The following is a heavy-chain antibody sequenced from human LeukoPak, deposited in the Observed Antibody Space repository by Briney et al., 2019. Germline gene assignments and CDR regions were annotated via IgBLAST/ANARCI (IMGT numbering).Heavy chain of an antibody. Sequence: GGSLRLSCAASGFTFSSYGMHWVRQAPGKGLEWVAVIWYDGSNKYYADSVKGQFTISRDNSKNTLYLQMNSLRAEDTAVYYCARPVLNYYGSGSYYFDYWGQGTLVTVSS. CDR2: IWYDGSNK. V-gene: IGHV3-33*01. CDR3: ARPVLNYYGSGSYYFDY. D-gene: IGHD3-10*01. J-gene: IGHJ4*02. CDR1: GFTFSSYG.